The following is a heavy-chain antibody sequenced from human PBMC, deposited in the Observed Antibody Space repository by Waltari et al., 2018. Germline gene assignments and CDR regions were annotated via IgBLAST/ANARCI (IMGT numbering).Heavy chain of an antibody. CDR2: FNSDGSSTST. D-gene: IGHD6-6*01. CDR3: ARESITAFHIDY. Sequence: EAQLVESGGGLVQPGGSLRLSCAPSGSPFSSNWMHWVRQAPGKGLVWVSRFNSDGSSTSTSYADSVEGRFTISRDNAKNTLFLQMNSLRVEDTAVYYCARESITAFHIDYWGQGTLVTVSS. CDR1: GSPFSSNW. J-gene: IGHJ4*02. V-gene: IGHV3-74*01.